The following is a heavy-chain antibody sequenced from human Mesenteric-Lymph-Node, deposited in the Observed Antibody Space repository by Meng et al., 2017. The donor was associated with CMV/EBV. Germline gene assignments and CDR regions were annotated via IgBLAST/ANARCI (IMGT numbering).Heavy chain of an antibody. J-gene: IGHJ6*02. CDR1: GFTFSSYS. CDR2: ISSSSSYI. Sequence: GESLKISCAASGFTFSSYSMNWVRQAPGKGLEWVSSISSSSSYIYYADSVKGRFTISRDNAKNSLYLQMNSLRAEDTAVYYCASEGWELLSGMDVWGQGTTVTVSS. CDR3: ASEGWELLSGMDV. D-gene: IGHD1-26*01. V-gene: IGHV3-21*01.